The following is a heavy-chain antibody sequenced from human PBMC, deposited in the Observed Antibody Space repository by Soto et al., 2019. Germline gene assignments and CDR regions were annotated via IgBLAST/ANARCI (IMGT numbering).Heavy chain of an antibody. J-gene: IGHJ4*02. CDR1: GGSISSYY. Sequence: QVQLQESGPGLVKPSETLSLTCTVSGGSISSYYWNWIRQPPGKGLEWIGYIYFRGSTNYNPSLKXXVXIXXDTSKTQFSLKLSAVTAADTAVYYCARDPGGRYDYWGQGTLVTVSS. V-gene: IGHV4-59*01. CDR3: ARDPGGRYDY. CDR2: IYFRGST. D-gene: IGHD2-15*01.